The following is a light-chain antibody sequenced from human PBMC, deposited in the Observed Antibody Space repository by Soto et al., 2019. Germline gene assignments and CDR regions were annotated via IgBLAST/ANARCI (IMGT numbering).Light chain of an antibody. CDR1: QSVSVNS. J-gene: IGKJ3*01. CDR2: AAS. Sequence: EIVLTQSPGTLSLSPGERATLSCRASQSVSVNSLAWYQQKGGQAPRLLIYAASTRARGVPDRFSGTGSGTDFALTISRLETDDSAVYYCQQYGGSPFTFGPGTKVDI. CDR3: QQYGGSPFT. V-gene: IGKV3-20*01.